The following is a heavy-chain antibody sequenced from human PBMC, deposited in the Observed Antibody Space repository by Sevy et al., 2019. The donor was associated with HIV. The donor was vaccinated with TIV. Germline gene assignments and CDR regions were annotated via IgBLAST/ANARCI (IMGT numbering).Heavy chain of an antibody. Sequence: ASVKVSCKASGGTFSSYAISWVRQAPGQGLEWMGGIIPIFGTANYEQKFQGRVTITADESTSTAYMGLRSLRSEDTAVYYCARDVVDCSGGSCYSGRFDYWGQGTLVPVSS. V-gene: IGHV1-69*13. CDR3: ARDVVDCSGGSCYSGRFDY. CDR2: IIPIFGTA. J-gene: IGHJ4*02. D-gene: IGHD2-15*01. CDR1: GGTFSSYA.